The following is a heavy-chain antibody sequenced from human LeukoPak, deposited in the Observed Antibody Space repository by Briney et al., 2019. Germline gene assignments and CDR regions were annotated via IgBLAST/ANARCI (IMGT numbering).Heavy chain of an antibody. Sequence: KTSETLSLTCTVSGDSISSSGYSWGWIRQPPGKGLEWIGEINHSGSTNYNPSLKSRVTISVDTSKNQFSLKLSSVTAADTAVYYCASDSSGAKGNGDAFDIWGQGTMVTVSS. V-gene: IGHV4-39*07. CDR3: ASDSSGAKGNGDAFDI. J-gene: IGHJ3*02. D-gene: IGHD3-22*01. CDR1: GDSISSSGYS. CDR2: INHSGST.